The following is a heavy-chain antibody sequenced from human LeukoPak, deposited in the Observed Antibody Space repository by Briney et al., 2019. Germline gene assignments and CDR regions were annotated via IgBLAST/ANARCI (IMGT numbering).Heavy chain of an antibody. CDR3: ARLADYYDSSGSFDY. J-gene: IGHJ4*02. CDR2: IYYSGST. CDR1: GGSISSSRYY. D-gene: IGHD3-22*01. Sequence: PSETLSLTCTVSGGSISSSRYYWGWIRQPPGKGLEWIGSIYYSGSTYYNPSLKSRVTISVGTSKNQFSLKLSSVTAADTAVYYCARLADYYDSSGSFDYWGQGTLVTVSS. V-gene: IGHV4-39*01.